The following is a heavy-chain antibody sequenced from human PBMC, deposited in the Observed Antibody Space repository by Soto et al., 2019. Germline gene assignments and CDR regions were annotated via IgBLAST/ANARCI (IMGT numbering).Heavy chain of an antibody. J-gene: IGHJ5*01. V-gene: IGHV2-5*02. CDR1: GFSLTTSGVG. CDR2: IYWDDDK. CDR3: AHRDGFGEFDS. D-gene: IGHD3-10*01. Sequence: QITLKESGPTLVKPTQTLTLTCTFSGFSLTTSGVGVGWIRQPPGKALEWLALIYWDDDKRYSPSLKSRLTITKDTSRNLVVLTMTNMDPVDTATYFCAHRDGFGEFDSWGPGTLVTVSS.